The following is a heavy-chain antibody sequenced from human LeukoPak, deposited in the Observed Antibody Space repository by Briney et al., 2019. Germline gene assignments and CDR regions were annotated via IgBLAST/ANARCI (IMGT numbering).Heavy chain of an antibody. CDR1: GFTFSSYE. V-gene: IGHV3-48*03. Sequence: GGSLRLSCATSGFTFSSYEFNWVRQAPGKGLEWVSYISSSTNTIYYADSVKGRFTISRDNAKESLYLQMNSLRVEDTAVYYCARGGLTIAEATTSWYLDYWGQGTLVTVSS. J-gene: IGHJ4*02. D-gene: IGHD1-26*01. CDR3: ARGGLTIAEATTSWYLDY. CDR2: ISSSTNTI.